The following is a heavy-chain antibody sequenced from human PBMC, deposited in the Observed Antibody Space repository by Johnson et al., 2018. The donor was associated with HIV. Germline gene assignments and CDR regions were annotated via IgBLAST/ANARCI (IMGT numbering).Heavy chain of an antibody. CDR2: IKQDGSEK. V-gene: IGHV3-7*01. J-gene: IGHJ3*02. CDR1: GSLFSSYA. Sequence: VQLVESGGGVVRPGTSLRLSCAASGSLFSSYAMHWVRQAPGKGLEWVANIKQDGSEKYYVDSVKGRFTISRDNAKNSLYLQMNSLRAEDTAVYYCARRFGAAFDIWGQGTMVTVSS. CDR3: ARRFGAAFDI. D-gene: IGHD3-16*01.